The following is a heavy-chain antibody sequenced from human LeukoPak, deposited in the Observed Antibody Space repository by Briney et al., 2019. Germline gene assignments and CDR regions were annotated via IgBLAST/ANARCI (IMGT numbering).Heavy chain of an antibody. Sequence: GGSLRLSCAASGFTFSSYSMNWVRQAPWKGLDWVSAISGSGGSTYYADSVKGRFTISRDNSKNTLYLQMNSLRAEDTAVYYCARDLGYGSGSYYRYYYYGMDVWGQGTTVTVSS. CDR2: ISGSGGST. J-gene: IGHJ6*02. D-gene: IGHD3-10*01. CDR1: GFTFSSYS. CDR3: ARDLGYGSGSYYRYYYYGMDV. V-gene: IGHV3-23*01.